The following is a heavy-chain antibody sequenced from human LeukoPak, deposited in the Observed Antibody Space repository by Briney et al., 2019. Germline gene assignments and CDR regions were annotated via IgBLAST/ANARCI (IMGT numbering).Heavy chain of an antibody. CDR3: ARVYDYVWGSYRTENFDY. CDR1: GFTFSSYW. V-gene: IGHV3-74*01. D-gene: IGHD3-16*02. J-gene: IGHJ4*02. CDR2: ISSDGSST. Sequence: GGSLRLSCAASGFTFSSYWMHWVRQAPGKGLVWVSRISSDGSSTSYADSVKGRFTISRDNAKNTLYLQMNSLRGEDTAVYYCARVYDYVWGSYRTENFDYWGQGTLVTVSS.